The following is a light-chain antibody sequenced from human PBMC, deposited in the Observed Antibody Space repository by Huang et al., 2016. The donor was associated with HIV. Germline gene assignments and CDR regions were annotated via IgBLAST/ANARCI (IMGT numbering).Light chain of an antibody. CDR1: QSVTNY. CDR2: DAS. V-gene: IGKV3-11*01. CDR3: QQRGNWPPVT. J-gene: IGKJ4*01. Sequence: EVVLTQSPATLSLSPGERATLSCRASQSVTNYLAWYQQKPGQPPRLLIYDASNRATGVPARFSGSGSGTDFTLTISSLEPEDFAVYYCQQRGNWPPVTFGGGTNVEIK.